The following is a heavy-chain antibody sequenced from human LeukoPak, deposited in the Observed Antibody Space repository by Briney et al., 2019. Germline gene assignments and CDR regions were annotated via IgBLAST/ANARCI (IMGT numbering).Heavy chain of an antibody. CDR2: IYYSGST. D-gene: IGHD2-15*01. Sequence: SETLSLTCTVSGGSISSSSYYWGWIRQPPGKGLEWIGSIYYSGSTYYNPSLKSRVTISVDTSKNQFSLKLSSVTAADTAVYYCARSPPDGIGGNWFDPWGQGTLVTVSS. J-gene: IGHJ5*02. CDR3: ARSPPDGIGGNWFDP. V-gene: IGHV4-39*07. CDR1: GGSISSSSYY.